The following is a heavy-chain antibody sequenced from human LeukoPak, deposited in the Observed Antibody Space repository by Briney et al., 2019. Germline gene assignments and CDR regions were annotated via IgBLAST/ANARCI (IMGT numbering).Heavy chain of an antibody. CDR2: TYYSGST. CDR1: GGSISSGSYY. D-gene: IGHD3-9*01. Sequence: SQTLSLTCTVSGGSISSGSYYWSWIRQPPGKGLEWIGYTYYSGSTNYNPSLKSRVTISVDTSKNQFSLKLSSVTAADTAVYYCARGALRYFDWLLFAFDIWGQGTMVTVSS. V-gene: IGHV4-61*01. CDR3: ARGALRYFDWLLFAFDI. J-gene: IGHJ3*02.